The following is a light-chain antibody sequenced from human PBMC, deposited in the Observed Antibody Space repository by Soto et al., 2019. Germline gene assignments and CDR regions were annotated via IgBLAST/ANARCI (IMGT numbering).Light chain of an antibody. CDR2: AAS. J-gene: IGKJ1*01. V-gene: IGKV3-20*01. Sequence: EIVLTQSPGTLSLSPGDRATLSCRASHSINTSFLAWFQQKPGQAPRLLIYAASTRATGIPDRFSGSGSGTDFTLTISRLEPEDFAVYYCQHSGAFGQGTKVDIK. CDR3: QHSGA. CDR1: HSINTSF.